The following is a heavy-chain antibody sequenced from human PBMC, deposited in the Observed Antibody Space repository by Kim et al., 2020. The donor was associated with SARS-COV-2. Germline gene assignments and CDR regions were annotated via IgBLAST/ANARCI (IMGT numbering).Heavy chain of an antibody. D-gene: IGHD2-8*02. CDR3: ARGPGHTGTLKE. V-gene: IGHV1-18*01. Sequence: NYDQKLQGRVTMTTDTSTSTAYMELRSLRSDDTAVYYCARGPGHTGTLKEWGQGTLVTVSS. J-gene: IGHJ4*02.